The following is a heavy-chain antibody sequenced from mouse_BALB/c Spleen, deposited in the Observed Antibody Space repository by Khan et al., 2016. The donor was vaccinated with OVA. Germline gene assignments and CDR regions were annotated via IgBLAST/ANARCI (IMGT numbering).Heavy chain of an antibody. D-gene: IGHD1-1*01. J-gene: IGHJ2*01. CDR3: ARSVTITTVVATDFDY. CDR1: GYSITSDYA. CDR2: ISYSGRT. V-gene: IGHV3-2*02. Sequence: EVQLQESGPGLVKPSQSLSLTCTVTGYSITSDYAWNWIRQFPGNKLEWVGYISYSGRTSYNPSLKSRISITRDTSKNQFFLQLSSATTEDTDTXYCARSVTITTVVATDFDYWSQGATLTVSA.